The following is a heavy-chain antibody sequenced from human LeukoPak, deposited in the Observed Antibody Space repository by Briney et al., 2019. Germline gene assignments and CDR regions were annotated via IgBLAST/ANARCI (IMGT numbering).Heavy chain of an antibody. CDR3: ASGESGWLRFPLDY. CDR2: ISYDGSNK. D-gene: IGHD5-12*01. V-gene: IGHV3-30*04. CDR1: GLTFSSYA. Sequence: GGSLRLSCSASGLTFSSYAMHWVRQAPGKGLEWVAVISYDGSNKYYADSVKGRFTISRDNSKNTLYLQMNSLRAEDTAVYYCASGESGWLRFPLDYWGQGTLVTVSS. J-gene: IGHJ4*02.